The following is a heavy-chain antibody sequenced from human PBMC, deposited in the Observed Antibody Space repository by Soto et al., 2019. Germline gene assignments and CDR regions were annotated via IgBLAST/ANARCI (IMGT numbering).Heavy chain of an antibody. J-gene: IGHJ4*02. CDR1: GDSIKSNVW. D-gene: IGHD6-19*01. CDR2: IFHKGNT. Sequence: NPSETLSLTCSVSGDSIKSNVWWSWVRQPPGKGLEWIGEIFHKGNTYYNPSFESRVTMSVDKPKNQFSLLLTSVTATDTAMYYCARDVAVPGESDRFDQWGQGIMVTVSS. V-gene: IGHV4-4*02. CDR3: ARDVAVPGESDRFDQ.